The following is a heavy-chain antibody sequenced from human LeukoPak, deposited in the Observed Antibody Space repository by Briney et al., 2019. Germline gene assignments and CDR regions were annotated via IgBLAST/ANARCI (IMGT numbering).Heavy chain of an antibody. D-gene: IGHD6-19*01. V-gene: IGHV3-7*05. J-gene: IGHJ4*02. Sequence: PGGSLRLSCAASGFTFSSYWMSWVRQAPGKGLEWVANIKQDGSEKYYVDSVKGRFTISRDNAKNSLYLQMNSLRAEDTAVYYCASETFSSGWYRLDYWGQGTLVTVSS. CDR1: GFTFSSYW. CDR2: IKQDGSEK. CDR3: ASETFSSGWYRLDY.